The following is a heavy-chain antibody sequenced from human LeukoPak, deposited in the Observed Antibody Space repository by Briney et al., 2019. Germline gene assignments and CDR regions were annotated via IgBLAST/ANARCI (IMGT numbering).Heavy chain of an antibody. V-gene: IGHV1-18*01. CDR1: GYTFTSYG. D-gene: IGHD3-22*01. CDR2: ISTYNGDT. J-gene: IGHJ4*02. CDR3: ARNYYDSSGYSCLN. Sequence: ASVKVSCKSSGYTFTSYGISWVRQAPAQGLEWMGWISTYNGDTNYAQNLQGRVTMTTDTSTSTAYMELRSLRSDDTAVYYCARNYYDSSGYSCLNWGQGTLVTVSS.